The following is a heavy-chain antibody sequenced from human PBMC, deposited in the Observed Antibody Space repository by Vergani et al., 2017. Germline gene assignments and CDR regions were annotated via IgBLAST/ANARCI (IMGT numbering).Heavy chain of an antibody. CDR2: ISSSSSTI. CDR1: GFTFSSYS. J-gene: IGHJ5*02. Sequence: EVQLVESGGGLVQPGGSLRLSCAASGFTFSSYSMNWVRQAPGKGLEWVSYISSSSSTIYYADSVKGRFTISRDNAKNSLYLQMNSLRAEDTAVYYCAIDSDYYDSSRRVVYNWFDPWGQGTLVTVSS. V-gene: IGHV3-48*01. D-gene: IGHD3-22*01. CDR3: AIDSDYYDSSRRVVYNWFDP.